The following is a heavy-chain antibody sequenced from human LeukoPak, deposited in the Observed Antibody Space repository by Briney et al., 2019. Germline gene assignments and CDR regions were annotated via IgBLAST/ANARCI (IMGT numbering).Heavy chain of an antibody. CDR2: INHSGST. D-gene: IGHD3-16*02. CDR1: GGSFSGYY. Sequence: SETLSLTCAVYGGSFSGYYWSWIRQPPGKGLEWIGEINHSGSTNYNPSLKSRVTISVDTSKNQFSLKLSSVTAADTAVYYCARGVWGSYRYFGYRGQGTLVTVSS. J-gene: IGHJ4*02. V-gene: IGHV4-34*01. CDR3: ARGVWGSYRYFGY.